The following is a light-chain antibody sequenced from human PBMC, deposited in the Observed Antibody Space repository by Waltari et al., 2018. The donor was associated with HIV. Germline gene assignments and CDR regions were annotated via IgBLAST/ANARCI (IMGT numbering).Light chain of an antibody. Sequence: QSALTQPASVSGSPGQSITISCSGTSSDISTYHFVSWYQKHPDKAPRLLIYDVVTRPSGVPSRFSGSKSGDTASLTISAIQADDEADYFCSSYTTTNTVVFGGGTKVSVL. CDR1: SSDISTYHF. V-gene: IGLV2-14*03. CDR2: DVV. CDR3: SSYTTTNTVV. J-gene: IGLJ2*01.